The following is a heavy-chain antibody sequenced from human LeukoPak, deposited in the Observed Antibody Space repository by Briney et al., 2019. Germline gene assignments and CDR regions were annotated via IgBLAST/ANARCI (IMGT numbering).Heavy chain of an antibody. CDR2: IRYDGSNK. V-gene: IGHV3-30*02. CDR1: GFTFSSYG. CDR3: AKKAVGLVGATNNWFDP. J-gene: IGHJ5*02. D-gene: IGHD1-26*01. Sequence: QAGGSLRLSCAASGFTFSSYGMHWVRQAPGKGLEWVAFIRYDGSNKYYADSVKGRFTISRDNSKNTLYLQMNSLRAEDTAVYYCAKKAVGLVGATNNWFDPWGQGTLDTVSS.